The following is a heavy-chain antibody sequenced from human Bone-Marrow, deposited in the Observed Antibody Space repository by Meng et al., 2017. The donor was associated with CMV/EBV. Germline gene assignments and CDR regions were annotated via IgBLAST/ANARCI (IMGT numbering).Heavy chain of an antibody. CDR1: GYTFTGYY. V-gene: IGHV1-2*02. D-gene: IGHD3-22*01. CDR2: INPNSGGT. Sequence: ASVKVSCKASGYTFTGYYMYWVRQAPGQGLEWMGWINPNSGGTNYAQKFQGRVTMTRDTSISTAYLELSRLTSDDTAVYYCARALPASYYYDTSGPPRWGQGTLVTVSS. CDR3: ARALPASYYYDTSGPPR. J-gene: IGHJ4*02.